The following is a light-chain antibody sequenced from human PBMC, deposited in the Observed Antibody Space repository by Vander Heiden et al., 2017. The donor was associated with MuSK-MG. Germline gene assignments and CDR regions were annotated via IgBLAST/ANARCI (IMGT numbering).Light chain of an antibody. V-gene: IGKV3-20*01. Sequence: EIVLTQSPGTLSLSPGERATLSCRASQSLSTSYLAWFQQKPGQAPRLLIYGASSRATGIPDRFSGGGSGTDFTLTISRLEPEDFAVYYCQHDCSSVLTFGGGTKVEIK. J-gene: IGKJ4*01. CDR1: QSLSTSY. CDR2: GAS. CDR3: QHDCSSVLT.